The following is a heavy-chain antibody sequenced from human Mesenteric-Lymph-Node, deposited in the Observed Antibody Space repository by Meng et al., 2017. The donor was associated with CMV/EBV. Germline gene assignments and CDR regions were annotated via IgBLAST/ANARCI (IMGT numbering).Heavy chain of an antibody. CDR1: GFTFKNYA. CDR2: ISYDGSNK. CDR3: SRSLDY. J-gene: IGHJ4*02. Sequence: GESLKISCAASGFTFKNYAMSWVRQAPGKGLEWVAVISYDGSNKYYADSVKGRFTISRDNSKNTLYLQMNSLRAEDTAVYYCSRSLDYWGQGTLVTVSS. V-gene: IGHV3-30-3*01.